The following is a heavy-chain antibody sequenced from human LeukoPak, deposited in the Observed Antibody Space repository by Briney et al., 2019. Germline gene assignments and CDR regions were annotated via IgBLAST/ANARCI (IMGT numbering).Heavy chain of an antibody. J-gene: IGHJ4*02. CDR2: INPNSGGT. D-gene: IGHD3-3*01. CDR1: GYTFTSNY. CDR3: ARGHLPPYYDFWSGLVGVYYFDY. V-gene: IGHV1-2*02. Sequence: ASVKVSCKAFGYTFTSNYMHWVRQAPGQGLEWMGWINPNSGGTNYAQKLQGRVTMTTDTSTSTAYLELRSLRSDDTAVYYCARGHLPPYYDFWSGLVGVYYFDYWGQGTLVTVSS.